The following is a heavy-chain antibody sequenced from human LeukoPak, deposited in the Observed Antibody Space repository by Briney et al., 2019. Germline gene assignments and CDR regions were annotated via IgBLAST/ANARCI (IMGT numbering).Heavy chain of an antibody. J-gene: IGHJ4*02. CDR1: GSTFSSYA. CDR3: AKDRGSGDYYFDY. Sequence: GGSLRLSCAASGSTFSSYAMSWVRQAPGKGLEWVSAISGSGGSTYYADSVKGRFTISRDNSKNTLYLQMNSLRAEDTAVYYCAKDRGSGDYYFDYWGQGTLVTVSS. D-gene: IGHD3-10*01. V-gene: IGHV3-23*01. CDR2: ISGSGGST.